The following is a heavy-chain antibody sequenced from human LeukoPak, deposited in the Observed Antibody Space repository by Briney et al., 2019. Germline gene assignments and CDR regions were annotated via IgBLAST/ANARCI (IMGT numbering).Heavy chain of an antibody. J-gene: IGHJ4*02. CDR1: GYSFTSYW. CDR2: IYPGDSDT. D-gene: IGHD6-6*01. CDR3: ARHSGLIWQLANFDY. Sequence: GESLKISCKGSGYSFTSYWIGWVRQMPGKGLEWMAIIYPGDSDTRYSPSFQGQVTISADKSVSTAYLQWSSLKASDTAVYYCARHSGLIWQLANFDYWGQGSLVAVSS. V-gene: IGHV5-51*01.